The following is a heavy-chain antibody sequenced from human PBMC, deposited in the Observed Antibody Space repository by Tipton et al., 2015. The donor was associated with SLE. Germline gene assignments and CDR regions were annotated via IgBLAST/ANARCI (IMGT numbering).Heavy chain of an antibody. J-gene: IGHJ3*02. V-gene: IGHV3-11*03. CDR3: ARRGTYYYESSGSPGAFDI. D-gene: IGHD3-22*01. Sequence: GSLRLSCAASGFTFNTYAMSWVRQAPGKGLEWVSYISSSSSYTNYADSVKGRFTISRDNAKNSLYLQMNSLRAEDTAVYYCARRGTYYYESSGSPGAFDIWGQGTMVTVSS. CDR1: GFTFNTYA. CDR2: ISSSSSYT.